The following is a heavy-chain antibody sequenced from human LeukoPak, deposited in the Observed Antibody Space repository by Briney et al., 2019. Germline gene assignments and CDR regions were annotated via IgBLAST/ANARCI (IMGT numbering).Heavy chain of an antibody. CDR2: MNPNSGNT. CDR3: ATGWPSYGRETLYGMDV. V-gene: IGHV1-8*01. CDR1: GYTFTGYD. J-gene: IGHJ6*02. D-gene: IGHD5-24*01. Sequence: GASVKVSCKASGYTFTGYDIDWVRQATGQGLEWMGWMNPNSGNTGYAQKFQGRVTMTEDTSTDTAYMELSSLRSEDTAVYYCATGWPSYGRETLYGMDVWGQGTTVTVSS.